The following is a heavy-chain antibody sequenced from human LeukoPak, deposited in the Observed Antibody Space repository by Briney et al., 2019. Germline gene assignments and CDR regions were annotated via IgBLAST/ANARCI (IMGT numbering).Heavy chain of an antibody. CDR1: GGIFSTYA. J-gene: IGHJ4*02. CDR2: IIPVFETG. V-gene: IGHV1-69*05. D-gene: IGHD4-17*01. Sequence: SVKVSCKASGGIFSTYAMMWLRQAPGQGLEWLGGIIPVFETGTYAQKFQGRVSITRDESTDTAYMELRSLRSDDMAVYYCARVNGDYGGVLDYWGQGTLVTISS. CDR3: ARVNGDYGGVLDY.